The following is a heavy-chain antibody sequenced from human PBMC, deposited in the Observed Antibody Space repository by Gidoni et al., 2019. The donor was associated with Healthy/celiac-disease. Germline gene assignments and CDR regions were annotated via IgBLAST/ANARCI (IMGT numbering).Heavy chain of an antibody. D-gene: IGHD6-19*01. CDR1: GGSISSYY. J-gene: IGHJ4*02. V-gene: IGHV4-4*07. CDR2: IYTSGST. Sequence: QVQLQESGPGLVKPSETLSLTCTVSGGSISSYYWSWIRQPAGKGLEWMWRIYTSGSTNYNPPLKSRGTMSVDTSKNQFSLKLSSVTAADTAVYYCARTSVMQSGLGFDYWGQGTLVTVSS. CDR3: ARTSVMQSGLGFDY.